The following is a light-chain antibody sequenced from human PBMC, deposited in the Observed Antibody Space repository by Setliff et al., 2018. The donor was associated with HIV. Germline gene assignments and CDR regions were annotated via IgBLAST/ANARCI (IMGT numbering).Light chain of an antibody. CDR3: CSYAGSYRYI. CDR2: EVS. CDR1: SSDVGDYNY. Sequence: QSVLTQPPSASGSPGQSVTISCTGTSSDVGDYNYVSWYLLHPGKAPKLIIYEVSNRPSGVPDRFSGSKSGNTASLTISGLQAEDEAEYYCCSYAGSYRYIFGSGTKV. J-gene: IGLJ1*01. V-gene: IGLV2-8*01.